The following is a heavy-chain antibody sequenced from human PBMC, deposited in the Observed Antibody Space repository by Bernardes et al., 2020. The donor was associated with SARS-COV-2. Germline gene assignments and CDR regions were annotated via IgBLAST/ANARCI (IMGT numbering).Heavy chain of an antibody. CDR1: GFTFSSYA. CDR2: ISGSGGST. J-gene: IGHJ6*02. V-gene: IGHV3-23*01. CDR3: AKDRVTRWLRFPTDYYYYYGMDV. Sequence: GGSLRLSCAASGFTFSSYAMSWVRQAPGKGLEWVSAISGSGGSTYYADSVKGRFTISRDNSKNTLYLQMNSLGAEDTAVYYCAKDRVTRWLRFPTDYYYYYGMDVWGQGTTVTVSS. D-gene: IGHD5-12*01.